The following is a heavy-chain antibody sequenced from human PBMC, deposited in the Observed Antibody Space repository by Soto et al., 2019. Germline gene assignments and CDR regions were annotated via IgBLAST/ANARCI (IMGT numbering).Heavy chain of an antibody. Sequence: SETLSLTCTVSGDSITSGGYYWSWIRQHPGKGLEWIGYTYYTGNTYYNPSLRGRVELSVDTSKNQFSLKVNSVTAADTAVYYCARTVSTSGYYSNWFDPWGQGILVTVSS. CDR1: GDSITSGGYY. D-gene: IGHD3-22*01. J-gene: IGHJ5*02. CDR2: TYYTGNT. V-gene: IGHV4-31*03. CDR3: ARTVSTSGYYSNWFDP.